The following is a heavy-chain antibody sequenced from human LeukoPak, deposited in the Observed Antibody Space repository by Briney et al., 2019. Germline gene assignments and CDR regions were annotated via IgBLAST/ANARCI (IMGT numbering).Heavy chain of an antibody. Sequence: EASVKVSCKASGYTFTSYDINWVRQATGQGLEWMGWMNPNSGNTAYAQKFQGRVTMTRNTSITTAYMELFSLRSEDTAVYYCVRGHRVMEYYDGTGTQYWGQGTLVTVSS. CDR3: VRGHRVMEYYDGTGTQY. D-gene: IGHD3-22*01. J-gene: IGHJ4*02. CDR1: GYTFTSYD. CDR2: MNPNSGNT. V-gene: IGHV1-8*01.